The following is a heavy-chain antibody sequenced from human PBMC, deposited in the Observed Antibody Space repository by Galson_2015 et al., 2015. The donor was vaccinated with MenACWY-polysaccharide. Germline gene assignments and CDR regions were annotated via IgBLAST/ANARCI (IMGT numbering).Heavy chain of an antibody. CDR2: ITVSGDNT. J-gene: IGHJ4*02. D-gene: IGHD6-13*01. V-gene: IGHV3-23*01. CDR3: AKGLRGPAAGTDYFDY. CDR1: GFTFTNYA. Sequence: LRLSCAASGFTFTNYAMSWVRQTPGEGLEWVSAITVSGDNTYYADSVKGRFAISRDNSKNTLSLQMNSLRTEDTAVYYCAKGLRGPAAGTDYFDYWGQGALVTVSS.